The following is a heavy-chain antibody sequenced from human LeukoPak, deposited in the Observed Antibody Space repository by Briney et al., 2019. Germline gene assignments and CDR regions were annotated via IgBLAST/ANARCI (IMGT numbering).Heavy chain of an antibody. CDR1: GFTFSSYA. D-gene: IGHD2/OR15-2a*01. J-gene: IGHJ4*02. V-gene: IGHV3-30*01. Sequence: GGSLRLSCAASGFTFSSYAMHWVRQAPGKGLEWVAVISYDGSNKYYADSVKGRFTISRDNSKNTLYLQMNSLRAEDTAVYYCARVEAGGGNYFRSYYDRWGQGTLVTVSS. CDR3: ARVEAGGGNYFRSYYDR. CDR2: ISYDGSNK.